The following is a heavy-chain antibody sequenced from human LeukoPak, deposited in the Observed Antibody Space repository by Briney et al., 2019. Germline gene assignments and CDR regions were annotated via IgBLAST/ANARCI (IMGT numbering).Heavy chain of an antibody. J-gene: IGHJ3*02. CDR1: AGSISSYY. CDR3: ASRISMIVEDAFYI. CDR2: IYYSGST. D-gene: IGHD3-22*01. V-gene: IGHV4-59*01. Sequence: SETLSLTCTVSAGSISSYYRSWIRQPPGKGLEWIGYIYYSGSTNYNPSLKSRVTISVDTSKNQFSLKLSSVTAADTAVYYCASRISMIVEDAFYIWAQGTMVTVSS.